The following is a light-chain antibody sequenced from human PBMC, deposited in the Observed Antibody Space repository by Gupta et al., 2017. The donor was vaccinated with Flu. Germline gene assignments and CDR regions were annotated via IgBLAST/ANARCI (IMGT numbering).Light chain of an antibody. V-gene: IGLV1-44*01. CDR2: SDN. CDR3: AAWYDSLNGFYV. Sequence: QSVLTQPPSASGTPGQRVTISCSGSSSNIGSNTVNWYQQLPGTAANLLIFSDNQRPSGVPYRFSGSKSCTSASLAISGLQSEDEADYYCAAWYDSLNGFYVFGTGTKVTVL. CDR1: SSNIGSNT. J-gene: IGLJ1*01.